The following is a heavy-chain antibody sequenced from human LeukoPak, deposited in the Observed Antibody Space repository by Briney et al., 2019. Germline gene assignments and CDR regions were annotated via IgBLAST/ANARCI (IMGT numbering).Heavy chain of an antibody. CDR2: IRYDGSNK. V-gene: IGHV3-30*02. CDR3: ARGGIGTFDI. J-gene: IGHJ3*02. Sequence: PGGSLRLSCAASGFTFGSYGMHWVRQAPGKGLEWVAFIRYDGSNKYYADSVKGRFTISRDNAKNTVYLQMNSLRAEDTAVYYCARGGIGTFDIWGQGTMVTVSS. D-gene: IGHD2/OR15-2a*01. CDR1: GFTFGSYG.